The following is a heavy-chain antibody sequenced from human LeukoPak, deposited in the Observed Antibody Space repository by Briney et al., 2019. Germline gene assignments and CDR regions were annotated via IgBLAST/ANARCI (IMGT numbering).Heavy chain of an antibody. CDR3: ARNHRPKNIVVVPAAFDY. CDR1: GGTFSSYA. J-gene: IGHJ4*02. CDR2: IIPIFGTA. Sequence: SVKVSCKASGGTFSSYAISWVRQAPGQGLELMGGIIPIFGTANYAQKFQGRVTITADKSTSTAYMELSSLRSEDTAVYYCARNHRPKNIVVVPAAFDYWGQGTLVTVSS. V-gene: IGHV1-69*06. D-gene: IGHD2-2*01.